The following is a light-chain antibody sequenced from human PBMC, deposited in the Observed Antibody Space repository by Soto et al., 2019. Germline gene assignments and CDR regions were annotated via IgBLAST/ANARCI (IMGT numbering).Light chain of an antibody. CDR3: QHYNNWPLT. J-gene: IGKJ4*01. Sequence: EIVLTQAPATLSLSPGESATLSFRASHSVGSYLAWYQQKPGQAPRLLIYDASNRATGIPARFSGSGSGTDFTLTISSLQSEDFAVYYCQHYNNWPLTFGGGTRVDNK. CDR1: HSVGSY. CDR2: DAS. V-gene: IGKV3-11*01.